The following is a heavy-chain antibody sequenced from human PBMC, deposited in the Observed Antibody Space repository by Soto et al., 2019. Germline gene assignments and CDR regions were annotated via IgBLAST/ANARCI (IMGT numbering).Heavy chain of an antibody. CDR3: ARSHYDFWSGHPPPYGMDV. D-gene: IGHD3-3*01. V-gene: IGHV4-31*03. CDR2: IYYSGST. J-gene: IGHJ6*02. CDR1: GGSISSGGYY. Sequence: SETLSLTCTVSGGSISSGGYYWSWIRQHPGKGLEWIGYIYYSGSTYYNPSLKSRVTISVDTSKNQFSLKLSSVTAADTAVYYCARSHYDFWSGHPPPYGMDVWGQGTTVTVSS.